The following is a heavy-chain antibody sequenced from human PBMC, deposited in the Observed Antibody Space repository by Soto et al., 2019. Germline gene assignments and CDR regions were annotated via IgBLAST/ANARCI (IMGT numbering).Heavy chain of an antibody. J-gene: IGHJ5*02. D-gene: IGHD6-25*01. CDR2: INAGSGNT. CDR1: GYTFTHYA. Sequence: QVQLVQSGAEVKKPGASVKVSCTASGYTFTHYAIHWVRHAPGQRLEWMGFINAGSGNTKYSQTFQGRLTFTKDTSASTAYMHLSSLGSEDTAIYYCARGLAADGAWGQGTLVTVSS. CDR3: ARGLAADGA. V-gene: IGHV1-3*01.